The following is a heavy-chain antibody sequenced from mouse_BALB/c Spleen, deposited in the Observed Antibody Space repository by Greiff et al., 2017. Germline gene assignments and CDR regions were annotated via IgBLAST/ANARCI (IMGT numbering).Heavy chain of an antibody. Sequence: EVQVVESGTVLARPGASVKMSCKASGYSFTSYWMHWVKQRPGQGLEWIGAIYPGNSDTSYNQKFKGKAKLTAVTSASTAYMELSSLTNEDSAVYYCTRFGDDYDLPAWFAYWGQGTLVTVSA. D-gene: IGHD2-4*01. CDR1: GYSFTSYW. CDR2: IYPGNSDT. J-gene: IGHJ3*01. V-gene: IGHV1-5*01. CDR3: TRFGDDYDLPAWFAY.